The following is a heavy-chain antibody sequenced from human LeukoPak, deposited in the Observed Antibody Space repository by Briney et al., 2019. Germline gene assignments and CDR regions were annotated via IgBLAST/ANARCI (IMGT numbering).Heavy chain of an antibody. CDR2: IYPGGSDT. CDR1: GYSFTSYW. J-gene: IGHJ4*02. Sequence: GESLKISCKGSGYSFTSYWIGWVRQMPGKGLEWMGIIYPGGSDTRYSPSFQGQVTISADKSISTAYPQWSSLNTSDTAMYYCARYTDHYYFDYWGQGTLVTVSS. V-gene: IGHV5-51*01. D-gene: IGHD1-1*01. CDR3: ARYTDHYYFDY.